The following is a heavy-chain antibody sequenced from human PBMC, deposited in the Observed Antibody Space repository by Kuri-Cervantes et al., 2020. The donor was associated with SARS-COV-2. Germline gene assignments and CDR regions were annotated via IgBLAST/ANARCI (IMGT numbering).Heavy chain of an antibody. CDR2: ISWDGGST. V-gene: IGHV3-43*01. J-gene: IGHJ6*02. D-gene: IGHD6-6*01. CDR1: GFTFDDYT. Sequence: GESLKISCAASGFTFDDYTMHWVRQAPGKGLEWVSLISWDGGSTYYADSVKGRFTISRDNAKNSLYLQMNSLRAEDTALYYCARGPGSSSFFRSPLVMDVWGQGTTVTVSS. CDR3: ARGPGSSSFFRSPLVMDV.